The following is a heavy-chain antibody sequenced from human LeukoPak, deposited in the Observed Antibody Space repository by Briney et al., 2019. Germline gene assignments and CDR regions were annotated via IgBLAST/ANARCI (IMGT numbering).Heavy chain of an antibody. V-gene: IGHV3-66*01. Sequence: GGSLRLSCAASGFTVSSNYMSWVRQAPGKGLEWVSVIYSGGSTYYADSVKGRFTISRDNSKNTLYLQMNSLRTEDTAIYYCAREGRIAVTGSETYYYYYYGMDVWGQGTTVTVSS. D-gene: IGHD6-19*01. CDR3: AREGRIAVTGSETYYYYYYGMDV. CDR2: IYSGGST. CDR1: GFTVSSNY. J-gene: IGHJ6*02.